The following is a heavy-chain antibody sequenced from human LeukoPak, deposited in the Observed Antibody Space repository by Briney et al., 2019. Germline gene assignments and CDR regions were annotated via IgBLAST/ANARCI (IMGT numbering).Heavy chain of an antibody. J-gene: IGHJ3*02. CDR3: ARVLKLWRHAFDI. Sequence: SVKVSCKPSGGTFSSYAISWVRQAPGQGLEWMGRIIPIFGTANYAQKFQGRVTITTDESTSTAYMELSSLRSEDTAVYYCARVLKLWRHAFDIWGQGTMVTVSS. V-gene: IGHV1-69*05. CDR2: IIPIFGTA. CDR1: GGTFSSYA. D-gene: IGHD4/OR15-4a*01.